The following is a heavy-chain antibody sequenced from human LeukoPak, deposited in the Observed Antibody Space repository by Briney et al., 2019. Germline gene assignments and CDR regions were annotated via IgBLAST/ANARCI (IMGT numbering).Heavy chain of an antibody. D-gene: IGHD4-17*01. J-gene: IGHJ5*02. CDR1: GDSINSGSYY. CDR3: AREMVTTLSVRINWFDP. CDR2: IYYRGSP. V-gene: IGHV4-39*07. Sequence: SETLSLTCTVSGDSINSGSYYWGWIRQPPGKGLEWIGSIYYRGSPYYNPSLKSRVTISIDTSKDQLSLKLTSVTAADTAVYYCAREMVTTLSVRINWFDPWGQGTLVTVSS.